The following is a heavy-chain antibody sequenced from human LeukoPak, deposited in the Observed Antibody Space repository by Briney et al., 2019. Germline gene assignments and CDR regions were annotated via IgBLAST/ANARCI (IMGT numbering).Heavy chain of an antibody. CDR1: GGSFSDYY. Sequence: PSETLSLTCTVYGGSFSDYYWSWIRQLPGKGLEWIGEIKPGGITNYNPSLKSRVTISVDTSKNQLSLKLNSATAADTTVYYCVRGFSGVVGDYWGQGTLVTVSS. J-gene: IGHJ4*02. CDR3: VRGFSGVVGDY. D-gene: IGHD3-10*01. V-gene: IGHV4-34*01. CDR2: IKPGGIT.